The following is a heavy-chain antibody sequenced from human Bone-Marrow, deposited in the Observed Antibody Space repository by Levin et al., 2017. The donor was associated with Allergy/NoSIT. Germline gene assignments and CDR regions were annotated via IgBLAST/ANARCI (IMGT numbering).Heavy chain of an antibody. J-gene: IGHJ3*02. V-gene: IGHV3-48*03. CDR1: GFTFSSYE. CDR2: ISSSGSTI. Sequence: GESLKISCAASGFTFSSYEMNWVRQAPGKGLEWVSYISSSGSTIYYADSVKGRFTISRDNAKNSLYLQMNSLRAEDTAVYYCARELMDGLLLRSTEGNPPPKFEGIDAFDIWGQGTMVTVSS. CDR3: ARELMDGLLLRSTEGNPPPKFEGIDAFDI. D-gene: IGHD3-22*01.